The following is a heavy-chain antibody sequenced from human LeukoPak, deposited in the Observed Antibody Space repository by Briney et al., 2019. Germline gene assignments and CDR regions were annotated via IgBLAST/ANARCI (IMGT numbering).Heavy chain of an antibody. V-gene: IGHV3-7*05. J-gene: IGHJ4*02. D-gene: IGHD5-12*01. CDR3: ARDIGYHTFDY. CDR2: IKEDGSDK. Sequence: GGSLRLSCAASGFTFSNFWKAWVRQAPGKGLEWVAHIKEDGSDKKYVDSVKGRFTISRDNPKNSLYLQMNSLRAEDTAVYYCARDIGYHTFDYWGQGGLVTVSS. CDR1: GFTFSNFW.